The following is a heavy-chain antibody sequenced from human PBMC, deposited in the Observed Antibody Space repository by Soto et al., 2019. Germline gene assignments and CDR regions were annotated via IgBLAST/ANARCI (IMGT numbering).Heavy chain of an antibody. CDR2: ISSYNCKT. J-gene: IGHJ5*02. Sequence: SXKVSFKASGYTXTSYGIGLVRQAPGQGLEWMGWISSYNCKTNYAQKVQGRVTMTTDKSTSTTYMELRRLRSDDTDVYYCARGHRYCSSTSCFSGVTWFDPWGQGTLGTVS. CDR1: GYTXTSYG. D-gene: IGHD2-2*01. CDR3: ARGHRYCSSTSCFSGVTWFDP. V-gene: IGHV1-18*04.